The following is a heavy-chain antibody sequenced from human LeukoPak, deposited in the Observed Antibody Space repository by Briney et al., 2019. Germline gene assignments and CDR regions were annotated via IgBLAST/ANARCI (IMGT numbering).Heavy chain of an antibody. CDR1: GFTFSSSA. D-gene: IGHD3-22*01. V-gene: IGHV3-23*01. Sequence: PGGSLRLSCAASGFTFSSSAMSWVRQAPGKGLEWVSSISGNGGSTYFADSAKGRFTISRDNSKNTLYLQMNSLRAEDTAVYYCARESKYYDSSGYYDWFDPWGQGTLVTVSS. CDR3: ARESKYYDSSGYYDWFDP. J-gene: IGHJ5*02. CDR2: ISGNGGST.